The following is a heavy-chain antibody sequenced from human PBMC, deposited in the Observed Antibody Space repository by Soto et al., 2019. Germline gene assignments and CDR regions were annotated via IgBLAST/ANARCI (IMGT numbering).Heavy chain of an antibody. CDR1: GGTFSSYA. Sequence: QVQLVQSGAEVKKPGSSVKVSCKASGGTFSSYAISWVRQAPGQGLEWMGGIIPIFGTANYAQKFQGRVTITADESTSTAYMELSSLRSEDTAVYYCARDLKGYYDILTGSYRWGWFDPWGQGTLVTVSS. D-gene: IGHD3-9*01. J-gene: IGHJ5*02. CDR3: ARDLKGYYDILTGSYRWGWFDP. CDR2: IIPIFGTA. V-gene: IGHV1-69*01.